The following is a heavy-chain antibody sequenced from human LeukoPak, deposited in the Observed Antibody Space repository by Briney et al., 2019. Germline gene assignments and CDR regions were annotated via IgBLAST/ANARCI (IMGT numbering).Heavy chain of an antibody. J-gene: IGHJ4*02. V-gene: IGHV3-7*01. CDR1: GDSISSSSYY. D-gene: IGHD3-10*01. Sequence: ETLSLTCTVSGDSISSSSYYWGWIRQPPGKGLEWVANIKQDGSEKYYVDSVKGRFTISRDNAKNSLYLQMNSLRAEDTAVYYCARVVHTLLWFGELFRPFDYWGQGTLVTVSS. CDR2: IKQDGSEK. CDR3: ARVVHTLLWFGELFRPFDY.